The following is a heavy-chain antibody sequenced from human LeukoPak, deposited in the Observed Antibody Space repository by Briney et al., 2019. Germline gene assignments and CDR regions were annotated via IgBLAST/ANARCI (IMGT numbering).Heavy chain of an antibody. CDR1: GFTFSSYG. V-gene: IGHV3-30*18. J-gene: IGHJ4*02. Sequence: GRSLRLSCAASGFTFSSYGMHWVRQAPGKGLEWVAVISYDGSNKYYADSVKGRFTISRDNSKNTLYLQMNSLRAEDTAVYYCANDLDIVVVPAAWGQGTLVTVSS. D-gene: IGHD2-2*01. CDR3: ANDLDIVVVPAA. CDR2: ISYDGSNK.